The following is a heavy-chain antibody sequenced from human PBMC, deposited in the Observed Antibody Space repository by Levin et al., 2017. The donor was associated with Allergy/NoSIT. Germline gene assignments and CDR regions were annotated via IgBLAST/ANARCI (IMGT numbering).Heavy chain of an antibody. CDR1: GFTFSSYE. CDR3: ARDSARGYSYGDFDY. J-gene: IGHJ4*02. V-gene: IGHV3-48*03. CDR2: ISSSGSTI. Sequence: PGGSLRLSCAASGFTFSSYEMNWVRQAPGKGLEWVSYISSSGSTIYYADSVKGRFTISRDNAKNSLYLQMNSLRAEDTAVYYCARDSARGYSYGDFDYWGQGTLVTVSS. D-gene: IGHD5-18*01.